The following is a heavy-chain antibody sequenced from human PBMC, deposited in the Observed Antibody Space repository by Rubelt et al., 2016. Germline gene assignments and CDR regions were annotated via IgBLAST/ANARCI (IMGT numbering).Heavy chain of an antibody. V-gene: IGHV4-34*01. J-gene: IGHJ4*02. D-gene: IGHD2-2*01. CDR1: GGSFSGYY. CDR2: INHSGGT. CDR3: ARGVESTSNLLAFDY. Sequence: QVQLQQWGAGLLKPSETLSLTCAVYGGSFSGYYWSWIRQPPGKGLEWIGEINHSGGTNYNPSLKSLVTLSVDTSKNQFSLKLSSGTAADTAVYYCARGVESTSNLLAFDYWGQGTLVTVSS.